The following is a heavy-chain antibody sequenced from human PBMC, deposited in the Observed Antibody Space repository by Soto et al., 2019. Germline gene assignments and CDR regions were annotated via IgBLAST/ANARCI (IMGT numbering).Heavy chain of an antibody. D-gene: IGHD2-21*02. CDR1: AGTFSSYA. J-gene: IGHJ4*02. CDR2: IIPIFGTA. V-gene: IGHV1-69*01. CDR3: ARGPRFMGGGNSASWFHY. Sequence: QVQLVQSGAEVKKPGSSVKVSCKASAGTFSSYAISWVRQAPGQGLEWMGGIIPIFGTANYAQKFQGRVTLTAHESTRGAYVEGSSQRSEETAVYYCARGPRFMGGGNSASWFHYRGQGTLVTVSS.